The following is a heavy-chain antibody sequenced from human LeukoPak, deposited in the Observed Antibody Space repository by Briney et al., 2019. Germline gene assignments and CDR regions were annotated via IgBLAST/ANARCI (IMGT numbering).Heavy chain of an antibody. CDR1: GDSISSSTYY. Sequence: SETLSLTCTVSGDSISSSTYYWVWIRQPPGKGLEWIGSIYYTGSTYYNPSLKSRVTISVDTSKKQFSLKVSSVTAADTAVYYCARHSSLTTVTTGPMFYGMDVWGQGTTVTVSS. J-gene: IGHJ6*02. V-gene: IGHV4-39*01. D-gene: IGHD4-17*01. CDR2: IYYTGST. CDR3: ARHSSLTTVTTGPMFYGMDV.